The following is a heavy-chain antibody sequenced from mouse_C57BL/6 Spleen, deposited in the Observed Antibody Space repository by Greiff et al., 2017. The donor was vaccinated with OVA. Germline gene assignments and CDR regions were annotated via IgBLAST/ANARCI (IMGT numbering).Heavy chain of an antibody. CDR2: IDPETGGT. V-gene: IGHV1-15*01. D-gene: IGHD1-1*01. CDR1: GYTFTDYE. CDR3: TRLGSSYVGYFDY. Sequence: VQLQQSGAELVRPGASVTLSCKASGYTFTDYEMHWVKQTPVHGLEWIGAIDPETGGTAYNQKFKGKAILTADKSSSTAYMELRSLTSEDSAVYYCTRLGSSYVGYFDYWGQGTTLTVSS. J-gene: IGHJ2*01.